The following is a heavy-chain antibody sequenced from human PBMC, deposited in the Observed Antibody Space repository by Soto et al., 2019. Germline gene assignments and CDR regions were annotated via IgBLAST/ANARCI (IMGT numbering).Heavy chain of an antibody. CDR3: ARDLGQQLVPNWFDP. CDR1: GGTFSSYA. CDR2: IIPIFGTA. Sequence: ASVKVSCKASGGTFSSYAISWVRQAPGQGLEWMGGIIPIFGTANYAQKFQGRVTITADESTSTAYMELSSLRSEDTAVYYCARDLGQQLVPNWFDPWGQGTLVTVSS. V-gene: IGHV1-69*13. J-gene: IGHJ5*02. D-gene: IGHD6-13*01.